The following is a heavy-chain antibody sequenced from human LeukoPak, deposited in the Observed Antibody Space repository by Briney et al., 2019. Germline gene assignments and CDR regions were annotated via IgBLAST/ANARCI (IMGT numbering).Heavy chain of an antibody. CDR3: ARYKTYSYDTPGDY. D-gene: IGHD3-22*01. CDR1: GFIFGDYG. Sequence: GRSLRLSCTGSGFIFGDYGLSWVRQAPGKGPEWVGFIRGKAYGGTTQYAASVKARFTISRDDSKSIAYLQMNSLKTDDTAVYYCARYKTYSYDTPGDYWGPGTLVTVSS. J-gene: IGHJ4*02. CDR2: IRGKAYGGTT. V-gene: IGHV3-49*04.